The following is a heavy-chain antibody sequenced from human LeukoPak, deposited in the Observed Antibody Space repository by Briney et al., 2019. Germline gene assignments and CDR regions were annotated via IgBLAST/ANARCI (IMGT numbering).Heavy chain of an antibody. D-gene: IGHD2-2*01. Sequence: SETLSLTCAVYGGSFSGYYWSWIRQPPGKGLEWIGEINHSGSTNYNPSLKSRVTISVDTSKNQFSLELSSVTAADTAVYYCARAPYCSSTSCQRFAFDYWGQGTLVTVSS. J-gene: IGHJ4*02. CDR2: INHSGST. V-gene: IGHV4-34*01. CDR3: ARAPYCSSTSCQRFAFDY. CDR1: GGSFSGYY.